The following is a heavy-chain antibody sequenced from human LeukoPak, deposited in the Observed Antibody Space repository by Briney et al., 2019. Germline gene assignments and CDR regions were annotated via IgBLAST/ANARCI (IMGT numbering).Heavy chain of an antibody. CDR1: GGTFSSYA. D-gene: IGHD7-27*01. V-gene: IGHV1-69*13. J-gene: IGHJ6*02. Sequence: LVKVSCKASGGTFSSYAISWVRQAPGQGLEWMGGIIPIFGTANYAQKFQGRVTITADESTSTAYMELSSLRSEDTAVYYCARELGISDYYYYGMDVWGQGTTVTVSS. CDR3: ARELGISDYYYYGMDV. CDR2: IIPIFGTA.